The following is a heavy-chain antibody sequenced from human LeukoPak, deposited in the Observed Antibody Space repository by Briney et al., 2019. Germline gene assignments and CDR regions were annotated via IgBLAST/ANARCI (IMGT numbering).Heavy chain of an antibody. V-gene: IGHV3-53*01. J-gene: IGHJ4*02. CDR3: ARDHMTTVTKNDY. D-gene: IGHD4-17*01. Sequence: PGGSLRLSCAASGFTVSNNYMSWVRQAPGKGLEWVSVIYSGGSTYYADSVKGRFTISRDNAKNSLYLQMNSLRAEDTAVYYCARDHMTTVTKNDYWGQGTLVTVSS. CDR2: IYSGGST. CDR1: GFTVSNNY.